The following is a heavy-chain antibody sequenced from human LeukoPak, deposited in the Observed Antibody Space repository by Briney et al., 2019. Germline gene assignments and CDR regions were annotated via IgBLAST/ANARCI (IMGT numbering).Heavy chain of an antibody. CDR3: AKGAYTSGWYDGRRLDP. V-gene: IGHV5-51*01. CDR1: GYSFTNYW. CDR2: IYPGDSDT. J-gene: IGHJ5*02. D-gene: IGHD6-19*01. Sequence: GESLKISCKGSGYSFTNYWIGWVRQMPGKGLEWMGIIYPGDSDTKYSPSFQGHVTISADKSISTAYLQWSSLKASDTAMYYCAKGAYTSGWYDGRRLDPWGQGTLVTVSS.